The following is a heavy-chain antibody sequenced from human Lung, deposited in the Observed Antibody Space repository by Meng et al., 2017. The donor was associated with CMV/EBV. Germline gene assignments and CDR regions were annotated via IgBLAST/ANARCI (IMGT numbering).Heavy chain of an antibody. Sequence: GESLKISCAASGFNFNIFEMNWVRQTPGKGLEWISYINDASNNKYYADSVKGRFTISRDNAQKSLFLQMNTLRVEDTAIYYCARTPRGYSHGYSALYFDSWXQGTXVTVSS. J-gene: IGHJ4*02. CDR2: INDASNNK. CDR3: ARTPRGYSHGYSALYFDS. D-gene: IGHD5-18*01. CDR1: GFNFNIFE. V-gene: IGHV3-48*03.